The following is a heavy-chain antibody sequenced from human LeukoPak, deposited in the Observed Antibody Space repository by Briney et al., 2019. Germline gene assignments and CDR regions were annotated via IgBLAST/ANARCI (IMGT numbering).Heavy chain of an antibody. Sequence: PGGSLRLSCAASGFTFSNAWMNWVRQAPGKGLEWVGRIKSKTDGGTTDYAAPVKGRFTISRDDSKNTLYLQMNSLKTEDTAVYYCTTASGSSSLYYYYGMDVWGRGTTVTVSS. V-gene: IGHV3-15*07. CDR2: IKSKTDGGTT. J-gene: IGHJ6*02. D-gene: IGHD6-6*01. CDR1: GFTFSNAW. CDR3: TTASGSSSLYYYYGMDV.